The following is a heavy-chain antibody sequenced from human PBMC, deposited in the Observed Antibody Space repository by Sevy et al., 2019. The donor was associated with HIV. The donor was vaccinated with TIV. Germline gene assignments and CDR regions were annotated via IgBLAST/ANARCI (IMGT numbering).Heavy chain of an antibody. CDR1: GFTFNIYA. CDR2: ISGSGTST. CDR3: AKDHDNNWFDP. Sequence: GGSLRLSCAASGFTFNIYAMTWVHQAPGKGLKWVSTISGSGTSTYYADSVKGRFTISRDNSKNTLYLQMNSLRAEDTAIYFCAKDHDNNWFDPWGQGTLVTVSS. D-gene: IGHD3-9*01. V-gene: IGHV3-23*01. J-gene: IGHJ5*02.